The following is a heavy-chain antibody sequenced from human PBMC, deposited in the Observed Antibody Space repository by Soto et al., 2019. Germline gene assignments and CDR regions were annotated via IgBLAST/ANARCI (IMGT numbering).Heavy chain of an antibody. V-gene: IGHV4-61*01. CDR1: GGSVSSGSYY. D-gene: IGHD3-22*01. CDR2: IFYSGST. CDR3: SRGNYYDGSCYYPPYFQH. J-gene: IGHJ1*01. Sequence: SETLSLTCTVSGGSVSSGSYYWSWIRQPPGKGLEWIGYIFYSGSTNYNPSLKSRVTISVDTSKKQFSLRLTSVTAADTAVYYCSRGNYYDGSCYYPPYFQHWGQGTLVTVSS.